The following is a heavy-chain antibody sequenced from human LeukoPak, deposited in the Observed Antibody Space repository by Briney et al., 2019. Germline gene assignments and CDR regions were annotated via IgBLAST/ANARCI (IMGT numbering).Heavy chain of an antibody. V-gene: IGHV3-21*04. CDR1: GFTFSTYS. J-gene: IGHJ4*02. CDR3: ARDDYNTLGYNFHY. D-gene: IGHD1-1*01. Sequence: GGSLRLSCAASGFTFSTYSMNWVRQAPGKGLEWVSSISSTSNYMFYADSVKGRFTISRDNAKNSLYLQMNSLRAEDTAFYYCARDDYNTLGYNFHYWGQGTLVTVSS. CDR2: ISSTSNYM.